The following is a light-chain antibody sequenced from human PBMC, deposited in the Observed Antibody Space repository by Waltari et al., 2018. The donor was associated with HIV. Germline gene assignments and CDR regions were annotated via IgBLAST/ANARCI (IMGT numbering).Light chain of an antibody. Sequence: QSVLTQPPSVSGAPGQRVTISCTGSSSNIGAGYDIHWYQQLPGTAPKLLIYASYNRPSGGPDRVSGSKSGTSASLAITGLQAEDEADYYCQTYDSSLSGPVFGGGTKLTVL. CDR1: SSNIGAGYD. CDR3: QTYDSSLSGPV. CDR2: ASY. V-gene: IGLV1-40*01. J-gene: IGLJ2*01.